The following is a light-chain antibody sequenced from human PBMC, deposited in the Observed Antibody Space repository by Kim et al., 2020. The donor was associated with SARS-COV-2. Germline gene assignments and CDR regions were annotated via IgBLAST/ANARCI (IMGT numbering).Light chain of an antibody. V-gene: IGLV3-19*01. Sequence: VALGQTVRITCQGDSLRSYYATWYQQKPGQAPILVIYGKNNRPSGIPDRFSGSSSGNTASLTITGTKAGDEADYYCNSRDSNDNVVFGGGTKVTVL. CDR3: NSRDSNDNVV. CDR2: GKN. J-gene: IGLJ2*01. CDR1: SLRSYY.